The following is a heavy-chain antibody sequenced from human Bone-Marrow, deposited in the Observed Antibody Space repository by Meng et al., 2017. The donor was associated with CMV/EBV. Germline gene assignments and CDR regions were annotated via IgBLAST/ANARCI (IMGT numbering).Heavy chain of an antibody. D-gene: IGHD2-8*01. J-gene: IGHJ3*02. V-gene: IGHV3-74*01. CDR2: IHGDGRVH. CDR1: GFIVSSNY. CDR3: ARDRCGTNGCHNDADI. Sequence: GESLKISCEASGFIVSSNYMNWVRQAPGKGLEWVSLIHGDGRVHINADSAKGRFTISRDNSKNSSYLQMSGLRADDTAVYYCARDRCGTNGCHNDADIWGQGTMVTVSS.